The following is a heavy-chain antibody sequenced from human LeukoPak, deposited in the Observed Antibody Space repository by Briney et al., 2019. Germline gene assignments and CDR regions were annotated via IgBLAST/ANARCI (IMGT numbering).Heavy chain of an antibody. CDR1: GFTFSDYY. J-gene: IGHJ6*03. D-gene: IGHD3-10*01. V-gene: IGHV3-11*04. CDR3: ARVLLWFDYYMDV. Sequence: GGSLRLSCAASGFTFSDYYMSWIRQAPGKGLECVSYISSSGSTIYYADSVKGRFTISRDNAKNSLYLQMNSLRAEDTAVYYCARVLLWFDYYMDVWGKGTTVTVSS. CDR2: ISSSGSTI.